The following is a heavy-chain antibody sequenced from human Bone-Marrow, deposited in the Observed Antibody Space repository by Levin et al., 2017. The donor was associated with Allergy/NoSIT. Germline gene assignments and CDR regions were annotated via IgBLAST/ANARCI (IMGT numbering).Heavy chain of an antibody. CDR3: ARDQRFLEWLL. V-gene: IGHV4-38-2*02. CDR1: GDSISSNHY. D-gene: IGHD3-3*01. CDR2: IHHGGST. Sequence: PSETLSLTCTVSGDSISSNHYWGWIRQPPGKGLEWIASIHHGGSTYHNPSLKSRVTMSVDTSKNQFSLHLTSVTAADTAVYYCARDQRFLEWLLWGQGTLVTVSS. J-gene: IGHJ4*02.